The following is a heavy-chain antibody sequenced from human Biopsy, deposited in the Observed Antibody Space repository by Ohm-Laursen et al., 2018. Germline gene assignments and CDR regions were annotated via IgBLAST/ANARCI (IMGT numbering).Heavy chain of an antibody. CDR2: ISYDSSGE. CDR1: GFTFTSYT. V-gene: IGHV3-30*03. J-gene: IGHJ2*01. D-gene: IGHD4-11*01. Sequence: SLSLSCSASGFTFTSYTMHWVRQAPGKGLEWVAVISYDSSGEYYADSLQGRFIISRDNPKNTVDLQMNSLRAEDTAVYFCARDGKRWDYSTYFSWQCDLGGRGPRFTVS. CDR3: ARDGKRWDYSTYFSWQCDL.